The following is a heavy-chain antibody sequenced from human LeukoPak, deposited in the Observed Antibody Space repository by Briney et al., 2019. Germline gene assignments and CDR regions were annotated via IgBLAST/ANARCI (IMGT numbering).Heavy chain of an antibody. Sequence: PGGSLRLSCAASGFTFDDYAMHWVRQAPGKGLEWVSGISWNSGSIGYADSVKGRFTISRDNAKNSLYLQMNSLRTEDTALYYCAKDIDGYSGYDFDYWGQGTLVTVSS. CDR2: ISWNSGSI. CDR3: AKDIDGYSGYDFDY. V-gene: IGHV3-9*01. CDR1: GFTFDDYA. J-gene: IGHJ4*02. D-gene: IGHD5-12*01.